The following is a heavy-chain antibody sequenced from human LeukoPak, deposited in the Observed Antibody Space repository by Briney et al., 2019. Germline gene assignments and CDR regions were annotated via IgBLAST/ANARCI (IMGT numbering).Heavy chain of an antibody. Sequence: PGGSLRLSCAASGFTFSSYWMSWVRQAPGKGLEWVANIKQDGSEKYYVDSVKGRFTISRDNSKNTLYLQMNSLRAEDTAVYYCAKDLGRGYSYGSQVDYWGQGTLVTVSS. CDR2: IKQDGSEK. D-gene: IGHD5-18*01. CDR1: GFTFSSYW. CDR3: AKDLGRGYSYGSQVDY. J-gene: IGHJ4*02. V-gene: IGHV3-7*01.